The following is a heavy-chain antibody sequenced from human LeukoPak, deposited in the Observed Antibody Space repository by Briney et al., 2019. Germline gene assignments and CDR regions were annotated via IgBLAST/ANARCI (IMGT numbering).Heavy chain of an antibody. CDR3: ARELAAYYYYGMDV. CDR1: GFTFSSYA. D-gene: IGHD6-6*01. J-gene: IGHJ6*02. V-gene: IGHV3-23*01. Sequence: PGGSLRLSCAASGFTFSSYAMSWVRQAPGKGLEWVSTISGSGGTGTYYADSVKGRFTISRDNSKNTLYLQMNSLRAEDTAVYYCARELAAYYYYGMDVWGQGTTVTVSS. CDR2: ISGSGGTGT.